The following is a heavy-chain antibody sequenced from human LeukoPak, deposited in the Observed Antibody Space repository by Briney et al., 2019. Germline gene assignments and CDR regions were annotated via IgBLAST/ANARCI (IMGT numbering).Heavy chain of an antibody. V-gene: IGHV3-9*01. Sequence: PGGSLRLSCAASGFTFDDYAMHWVRQAPGKGLEWVSGISWNSGSIGYADSVKGRFTISRDNAKNSLYLQMNSLRAEDTALYYCAKDIQPRIVGATCGFDPWGQGTLVTVSS. CDR2: ISWNSGSI. J-gene: IGHJ5*02. D-gene: IGHD1-26*01. CDR3: AKDIQPRIVGATCGFDP. CDR1: GFTFDDYA.